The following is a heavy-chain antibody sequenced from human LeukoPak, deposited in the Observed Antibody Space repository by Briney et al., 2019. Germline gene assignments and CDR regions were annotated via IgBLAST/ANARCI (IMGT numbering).Heavy chain of an antibody. V-gene: IGHV1-2*02. CDR1: GYTFTGYY. CDR3: ARADIAAAGTPNFDY. D-gene: IGHD6-13*01. J-gene: IGHJ4*02. Sequence: AASVTVSCKASGYTFTGYYMHWVRQAPGQGLEWMGWINPNSGGTNYAQKFQGRVTMTRDTSISTAYMELSRLRSDDTAVYYCARADIAAAGTPNFDYWGQGTLVTVSS. CDR2: INPNSGGT.